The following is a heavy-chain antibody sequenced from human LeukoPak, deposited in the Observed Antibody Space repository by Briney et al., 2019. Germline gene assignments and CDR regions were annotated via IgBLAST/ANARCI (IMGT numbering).Heavy chain of an antibody. J-gene: IGHJ4*02. V-gene: IGHV3-20*04. CDR3: ARDLSATWYSLAF. CDR2: IDWSGQAS. Sequence: GGSLRLSCVGAGFSNADYGMSWVRQVPGKGLGWVSGIDWSGQASEYADSVKGRFIISRDNAENSLYLQMNSLRPEDTGLYYCARDLSATWYSLAFWGQGTLVTVSS. D-gene: IGHD2-15*01. CDR1: GFSNADYG.